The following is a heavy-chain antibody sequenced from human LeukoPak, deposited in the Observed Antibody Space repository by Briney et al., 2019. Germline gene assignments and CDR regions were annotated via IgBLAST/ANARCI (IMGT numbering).Heavy chain of an antibody. J-gene: IGHJ4*02. Sequence: ASVKVSCKASGYTFTSYYMHWVRQAPGQGLEWMGWINPNSGGTNYAQKFQGRVTMTRDTSISTAYMELRSLRSDDTAVYYCASLGIYGGDWDYWGQGTLVTVSS. CDR3: ASLGIYGGDWDY. CDR1: GYTFTSYY. V-gene: IGHV1-2*02. CDR2: INPNSGGT. D-gene: IGHD4-23*01.